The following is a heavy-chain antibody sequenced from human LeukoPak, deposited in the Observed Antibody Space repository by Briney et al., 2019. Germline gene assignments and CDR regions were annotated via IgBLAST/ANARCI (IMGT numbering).Heavy chain of an antibody. V-gene: IGHV3-30*02. CDR3: AKDGYNGDNSYYYYMDV. CDR2: IWYDGSNK. D-gene: IGHD5-12*01. CDR1: GFTFSSYG. Sequence: GGSLRLSCAVSGFTFSSYGMYWVRQAPGKGLEWVAFIWYDGSNKYYADSVKGRITISRDNSKNTLYLQMNSLRGEDTAVYYCAKDGYNGDNSYYYYMDVWGKGTTVTVSS. J-gene: IGHJ6*03.